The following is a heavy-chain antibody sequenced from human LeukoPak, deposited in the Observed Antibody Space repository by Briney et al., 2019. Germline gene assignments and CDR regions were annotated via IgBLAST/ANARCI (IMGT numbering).Heavy chain of an antibody. CDR3: ARDRGRSTVTTNFDH. V-gene: IGHV1-2*02. D-gene: IGHD4-17*01. CDR1: GYTFTGYY. J-gene: IGHJ4*02. CDR2: INPNSGGT. Sequence: ASVKVSCKASGYTFTGYYMHWVRQAPGQGLEWMGWINPNSGGTNYAQKFQGRVTMTRDTSISTAYMELSRLRSDDTAVYYCARDRGRSTVTTNFDHWGQGTLVTVSS.